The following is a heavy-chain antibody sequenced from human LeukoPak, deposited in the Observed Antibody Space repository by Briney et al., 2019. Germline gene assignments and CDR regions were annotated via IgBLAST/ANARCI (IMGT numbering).Heavy chain of an antibody. Sequence: SETLSLTCAVYGGSFSGYYWSWIRQPPGKGLEWIGEINHSGSTNYNPSLKSRVTISVDTSKNQFSLKLSSVTAADTAVYYCARGPYYDFWSGQYYYGMDVWGQGTTVTVSS. CDR3: ARGPYYDFWSGQYYYGMDV. D-gene: IGHD3-3*01. CDR2: INHSGST. V-gene: IGHV4-34*01. J-gene: IGHJ6*02. CDR1: GGSFSGYY.